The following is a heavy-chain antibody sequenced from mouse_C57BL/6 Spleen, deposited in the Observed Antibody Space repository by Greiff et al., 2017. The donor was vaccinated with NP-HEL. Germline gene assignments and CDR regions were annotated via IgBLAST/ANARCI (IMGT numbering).Heavy chain of an antibody. CDR2: IYPSDSET. J-gene: IGHJ4*01. CDR1: GYTFTSYW. V-gene: IGHV1-61*01. Sequence: QVQLQQPGAELVRPGSSVKLSCKASGYTFTSYWMDWVKQRPGQGLEWIGNIYPSDSETHYNQKFKDKATLTVDKSSSTAYMQLSSLTSEDSAVYYCARWTNYYGSSYVNAMDYWGQGTSVTVSS. CDR3: ARWTNYYGSSYVNAMDY. D-gene: IGHD1-1*01.